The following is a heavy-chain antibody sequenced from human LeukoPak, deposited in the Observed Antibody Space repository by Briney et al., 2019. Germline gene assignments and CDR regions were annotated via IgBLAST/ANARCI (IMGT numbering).Heavy chain of an antibody. J-gene: IGHJ4*02. V-gene: IGHV5-51*01. CDR1: GYSFTSYW. Sequence: GASLKISCKGSGYSFTSYWIGWVRQLPGKGLEWMGIIYPGDSDTRYSPSFQGQVTISADKSISTAYLQWSSLKASDTAMYYCARLRGTYDSSGWTPFDYWGQGTLVTVSS. CDR2: IYPGDSDT. D-gene: IGHD3-22*01. CDR3: ARLRGTYDSSGWTPFDY.